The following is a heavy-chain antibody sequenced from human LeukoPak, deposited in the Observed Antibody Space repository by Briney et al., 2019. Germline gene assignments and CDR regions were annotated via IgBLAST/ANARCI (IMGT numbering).Heavy chain of an antibody. J-gene: IGHJ5*02. V-gene: IGHV3-30*18. CDR2: ISFDGSNK. Sequence: GRSPRLSCAASGXTFSSYGMHWVRQAPGKGLEWVAVISFDGSNKFYADSVKGRFTISRDNSKNTLYLQMNSLRAEDTAVYYCAKEGSPWGQGTLVTVSS. CDR3: AKEGSP. CDR1: GXTFSSYG.